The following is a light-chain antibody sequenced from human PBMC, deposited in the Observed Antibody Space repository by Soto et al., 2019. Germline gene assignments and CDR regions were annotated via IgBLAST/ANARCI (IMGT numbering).Light chain of an antibody. CDR1: QSVSSNS. Sequence: EIVLTQSPGTLSLSPRERATLSCRASQSVSSNSLAWYHQKPGQPPRLLMYGASSRATGIPDRFSGSGSGTDFTLTISRLEPEDFAMYYCQQYGSSLITFGQGTRLEIE. V-gene: IGKV3-20*01. J-gene: IGKJ5*01. CDR3: QQYGSSLIT. CDR2: GAS.